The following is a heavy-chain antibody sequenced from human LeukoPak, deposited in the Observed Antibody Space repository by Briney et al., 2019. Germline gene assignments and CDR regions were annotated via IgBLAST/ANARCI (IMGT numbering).Heavy chain of an antibody. J-gene: IGHJ6*02. D-gene: IGHD3-9*01. V-gene: IGHV4-59*01. CDR2: IYYSGST. CDR1: GGSISSYY. CDR3: ARMSDRLVPGRYYYYYGMDV. Sequence: SETLSLTCTVSGGSISSYYWSWIRQPPGKGLEWIGYIYYSGSTNYNPSLKSRVTISVDTSKNQFSLKLSSVTAADTAVYYCARMSDRLVPGRYYYYYGMDVWGQGTTVTVSS.